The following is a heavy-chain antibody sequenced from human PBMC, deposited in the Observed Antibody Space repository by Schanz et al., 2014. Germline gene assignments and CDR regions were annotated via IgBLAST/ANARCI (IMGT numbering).Heavy chain of an antibody. J-gene: IGHJ4*02. CDR1: GYTFSSYG. Sequence: QVQLVQSGAEVKKPGASVKVSCKASGYTFSSYGITWVRQAPGQGLEWMGWISAYNGHTDYAQKLQGRVTITADKSTSTASMELSSLRSEDTAVYYCASSGAGYSSSWDFDYWGQGTLVTVSS. CDR3: ASSGAGYSSSWDFDY. D-gene: IGHD6-13*01. V-gene: IGHV1-18*01. CDR2: ISAYNGHT.